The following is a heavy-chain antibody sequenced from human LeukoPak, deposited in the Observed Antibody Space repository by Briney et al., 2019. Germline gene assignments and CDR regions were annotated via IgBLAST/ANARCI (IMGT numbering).Heavy chain of an antibody. CDR2: IYYSGST. CDR3: ASSAVTTYGYYYYYMDV. V-gene: IGHV4-59*11. Sequence: SETLSLTCTVSGGSLSIHYWIWIRQPPGKGLEAIGYIYYSGSTNYNPSLKSRATISVDTSKNQFSLKLRSVTAADTALYYCASSAVTTYGYYYYYMDVWGKGTTVTVSS. J-gene: IGHJ6*03. D-gene: IGHD4-17*01. CDR1: GGSLSIHY.